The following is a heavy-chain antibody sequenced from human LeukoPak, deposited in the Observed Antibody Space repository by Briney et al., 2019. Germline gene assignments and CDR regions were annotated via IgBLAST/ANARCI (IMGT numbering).Heavy chain of an antibody. CDR3: ARASQGVIFDY. CDR1: GFTFSNYW. V-gene: IGHV3-74*01. Sequence: GGSLRLSCAASGFTFSNYWMEWVRQAPGKGLVWVSRINSDGSNTNYADSVKGRFTISRDNAKNTLYLQMSSLRAEDTAVYYCARASQGVIFDYWGQGTLVTVSS. CDR2: INSDGSNT. J-gene: IGHJ4*02. D-gene: IGHD3-10*01.